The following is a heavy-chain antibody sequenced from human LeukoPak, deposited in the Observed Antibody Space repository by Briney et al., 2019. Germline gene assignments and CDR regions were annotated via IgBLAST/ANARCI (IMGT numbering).Heavy chain of an antibody. D-gene: IGHD5-18*01. V-gene: IGHV4-61*05. CDR1: GGSISSSSYY. Sequence: PSETLSLTCTVSGGSISSSSYYWSWIRQSPGKGLEWIGYIYHTGSTNYNPSLKSRVTISVDKSKNQFSLKQSSVTAADTAVYYCASEGGGDTAMADNKNPLLYYYYMDVWGKGTTVTVSS. J-gene: IGHJ6*03. CDR3: ASEGGGDTAMADNKNPLLYYYYMDV. CDR2: IYHTGST.